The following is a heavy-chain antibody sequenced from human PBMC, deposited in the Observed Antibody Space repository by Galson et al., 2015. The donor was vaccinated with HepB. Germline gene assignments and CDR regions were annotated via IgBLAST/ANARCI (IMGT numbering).Heavy chain of an antibody. V-gene: IGHV3-30-3*01. CDR2: ISYDGSNK. D-gene: IGHD6-6*01. J-gene: IGHJ6*03. CDR1: GFTFSSYA. CDR3: ARREEMRGEYSSSARVEAGYYYYYYMDV. Sequence: SLRLSCAASGFTFSSYAMHWVRQAPGKGLEWVAVISYDGSNKYYADSVKGRFTISRDNSKNTLYLQMNSLRAEDTAVYYCARREEMRGEYSSSARVEAGYYYYYYMDVWGKGTTVTVSS.